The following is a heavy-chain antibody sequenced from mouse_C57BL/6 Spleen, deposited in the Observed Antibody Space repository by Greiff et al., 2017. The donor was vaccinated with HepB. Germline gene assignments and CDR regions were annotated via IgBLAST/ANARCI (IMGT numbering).Heavy chain of an antibody. CDR2: IYPSDSET. Sequence: QVQLKQPGAELVRPGSSVKLSCKASGYTFTSYWMDWVKQRPGQGLEWIGNIYPSDSETHYNQKFKDKATLTVDKSSSTAYMQLSSLTSEDSAVYYCARRPYYGSSFDYWGQGTTLTVSS. CDR1: GYTFTSYW. CDR3: ARRPYYGSSFDY. J-gene: IGHJ2*01. D-gene: IGHD1-1*01. V-gene: IGHV1-61*01.